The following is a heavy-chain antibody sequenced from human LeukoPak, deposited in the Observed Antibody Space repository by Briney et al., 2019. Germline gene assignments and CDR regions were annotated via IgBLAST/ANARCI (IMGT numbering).Heavy chain of an antibody. CDR3: ARAPPLYCSSTSCYTDI. CDR1: GFTFSSYS. CDR2: ISSSSSTI. J-gene: IGHJ3*02. D-gene: IGHD2-2*02. Sequence: GGSLRLSCAASGFTFSSYSMNWVRQAPGKGLEWVSYISSSSSTIYYADSVKGRFTISRDNAKNSLYLQMNSLRAEDTAVYYCARAPPLYCSSTSCYTDIWGQGTMVTVSS. V-gene: IGHV3-48*01.